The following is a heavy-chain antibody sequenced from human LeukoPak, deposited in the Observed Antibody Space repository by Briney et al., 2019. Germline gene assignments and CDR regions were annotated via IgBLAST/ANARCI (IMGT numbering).Heavy chain of an antibody. CDR3: VKSGGYGLIDY. Sequence: PSETLSLTCAVSGASISGSGYYLGWIRQPPGKGLEWIGNIYYTGSTYYNASLQSRVTISIDMSKNQFSLRLSSVTAADTAMYYCVKSGGYGLIDYWGQGTLVTVSS. CDR1: GASISGSGYY. J-gene: IGHJ4*02. CDR2: IYYTGST. V-gene: IGHV4-39*01. D-gene: IGHD6-19*01.